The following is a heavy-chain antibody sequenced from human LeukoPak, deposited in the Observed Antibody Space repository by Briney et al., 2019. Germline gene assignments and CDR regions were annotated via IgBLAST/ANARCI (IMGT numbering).Heavy chain of an antibody. J-gene: IGHJ4*02. Sequence: SETLSLTCTVSGGSISSYYWSWIRQPPGKGLEWIGYTYYSGSTNYNPSLKSRVTISVDTSKNQFSLKLSSVTAADTAVYYCARTLAYYDFWSGYYLANYFDYWGQGTLVTVSS. CDR2: TYYSGST. D-gene: IGHD3-3*01. V-gene: IGHV4-59*01. CDR3: ARTLAYYDFWSGYYLANYFDY. CDR1: GGSISSYY.